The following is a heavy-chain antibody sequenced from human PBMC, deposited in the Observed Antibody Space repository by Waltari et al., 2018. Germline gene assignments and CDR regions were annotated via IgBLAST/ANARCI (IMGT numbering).Heavy chain of an antibody. Sequence: QVQLQESGPGLVKPSETLSLTCPVSGGSISSYYWSWIRQPPGKGLEWIGYIYYSGSTNYNPSLKSRVTISVDTSKNQFSLKLSSVTAADTAVYYCASSYYDSSGPTLDYWGQGTLVTVSS. CDR2: IYYSGST. V-gene: IGHV4-59*01. D-gene: IGHD3-22*01. CDR1: GGSISSYY. CDR3: ASSYYDSSGPTLDY. J-gene: IGHJ4*02.